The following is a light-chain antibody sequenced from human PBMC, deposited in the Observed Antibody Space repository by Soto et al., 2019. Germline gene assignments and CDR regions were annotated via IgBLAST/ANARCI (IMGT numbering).Light chain of an antibody. J-gene: IGLJ1*01. V-gene: IGLV2-14*01. CDR1: SSDVGGYNY. CDR2: DVG. CDR3: SSYRSSSTYV. Sequence: QSVLTQPASVSGSPGQSITISCTGTSSDVGGYNYVSWYQQHPGKAPKLMIYDVGNRPSGVSNRFSGSKSGNTASLTISGLQAEDEADYYCSSYRSSSTYVFGTGTKVTVL.